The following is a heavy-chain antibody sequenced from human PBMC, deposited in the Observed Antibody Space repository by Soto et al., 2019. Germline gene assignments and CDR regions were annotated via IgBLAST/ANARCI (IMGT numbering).Heavy chain of an antibody. CDR2: IYYSGST. J-gene: IGHJ6*02. Sequence: SETLSLTCTVSGGSISSGDYYWSWIRQPPGKGLEWIGYIYYSGSTYYNPSLKSRVTISVDTSKNQFSLKLSSVTAADTAVYYCARYSSGSYNSTGYYYYYGMDVWGQGTTVTVSS. CDR3: ARYSSGSYNSTGYYYYYGMDV. D-gene: IGHD3-10*01. CDR1: GGSISSGDYY. V-gene: IGHV4-30-4*01.